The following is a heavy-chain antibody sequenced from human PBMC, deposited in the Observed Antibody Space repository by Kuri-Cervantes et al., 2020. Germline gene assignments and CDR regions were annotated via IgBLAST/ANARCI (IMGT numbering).Heavy chain of an antibody. J-gene: IGHJ4*02. D-gene: IGHD5-24*01. CDR1: GFTFSSYW. Sequence: GGSLRLSCAASGFTFSSYWMHWVRQAPGKGLEWVAVISYDGSNKYYADSVKGRFTISRDNSKNTLYLQMNSLRAEDTAVYYCARDGYNFPDYWGQGTLVTVSS. V-gene: IGHV3-30*03. CDR3: ARDGYNFPDY. CDR2: ISYDGSNK.